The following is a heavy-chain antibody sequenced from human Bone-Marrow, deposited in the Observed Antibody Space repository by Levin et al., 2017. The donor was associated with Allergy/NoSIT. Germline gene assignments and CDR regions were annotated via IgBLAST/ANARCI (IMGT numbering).Heavy chain of an antibody. CDR3: ARTAYCSGGYCHYYFDN. CDR2: INGDGSST. J-gene: IGHJ4*02. CDR1: GFTFSSYW. Sequence: GESLKISCAASGFTFSSYWMHWVRQVPGEGLLWVSRINGDGSSTSYSDSVKGRFTISRDNAKNTLYLQMNSLRAEDTAVYYCARTAYCSGGYCHYYFDNWGQGTLVTVSS. V-gene: IGHV3-74*01. D-gene: IGHD2-15*01.